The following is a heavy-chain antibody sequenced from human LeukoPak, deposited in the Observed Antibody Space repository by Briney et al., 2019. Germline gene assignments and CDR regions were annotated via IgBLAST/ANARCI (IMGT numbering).Heavy chain of an antibody. V-gene: IGHV3-33*01. CDR1: GFTFSNYG. J-gene: IGHJ4*02. D-gene: IGHD3-16*02. Sequence: QPGRSLRLSCAASGFTFSNYGMHWVRQAPGKGLEWVSVIWYDGRDKYYADSVKGRFTISRDNSKNTVYLQMNSLRAEDTAFYSCARDIDTSGHYFFDYWGQGTLVTVSS. CDR2: IWYDGRDK. CDR3: ARDIDTSGHYFFDY.